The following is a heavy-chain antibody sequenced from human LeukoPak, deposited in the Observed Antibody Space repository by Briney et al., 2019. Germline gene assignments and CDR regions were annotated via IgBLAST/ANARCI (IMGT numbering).Heavy chain of an antibody. Sequence: GGSLRLSCAASGFTVSSNYMSWVRQAPGKGLEWVSVIYSGGSTYYADSVKGRFTISRDNSKNTLYLQMNSLRAEDMAVYYCASSKVRGVIAYWGQGTLVTVSS. V-gene: IGHV3-53*01. D-gene: IGHD3-10*01. J-gene: IGHJ4*02. CDR3: ASSKVRGVIAY. CDR1: GFTVSSNY. CDR2: IYSGGST.